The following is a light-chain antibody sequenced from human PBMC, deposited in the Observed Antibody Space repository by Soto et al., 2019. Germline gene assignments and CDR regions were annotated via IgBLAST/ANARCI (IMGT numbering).Light chain of an antibody. J-gene: IGKJ1*01. CDR1: QSVSSY. V-gene: IGKV3-11*01. Sequence: EIVLTQSPATLSLSPGERATLSCGASQSVSSYLAWYQQKPCQAHRLLIYDASNRATGIPARFSGSGSGTDFTRTISILEPEDFAVYYCQQRSNWPPTFGQGTKVDIK. CDR3: QQRSNWPPT. CDR2: DAS.